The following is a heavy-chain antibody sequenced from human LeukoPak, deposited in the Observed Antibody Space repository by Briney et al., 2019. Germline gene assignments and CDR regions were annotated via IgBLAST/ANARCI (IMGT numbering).Heavy chain of an antibody. J-gene: IGHJ4*02. CDR2: VSDGGGST. D-gene: IGHD2/OR15-2a*01. CDR3: ATGGCGGLFLFNY. CDR1: GFTFSNYA. V-gene: IGHV3-23*01. Sequence: GGSLRLSCAASGFTFSNYAMSWVRQAPGKGLEWVSGVSDGGGSTHYADSVKGRFTISRDTSKNTLYLQMNSLRVEDKAIYFCATGGCGGLFLFNYWGEGTLVTVSS.